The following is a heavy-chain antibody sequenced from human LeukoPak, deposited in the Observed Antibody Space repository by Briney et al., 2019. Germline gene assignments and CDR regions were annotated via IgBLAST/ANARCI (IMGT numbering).Heavy chain of an antibody. CDR1: GFTFRNYG. D-gene: IGHD3-10*01. V-gene: IGHV3-30*18. CDR3: VKEVKFRGAPYGTVDY. Sequence: PTGGSLRLSCAASGFTFRNYGMHWVRQAPGKGLEWLAVISYDGSLQYYADSVKGRFTISRDDSKNTLHLQMNSLRVEDTAVYYCVKEVKFRGAPYGTVDYWGQGTLVTVSS. CDR2: ISYDGSLQ. J-gene: IGHJ4*02.